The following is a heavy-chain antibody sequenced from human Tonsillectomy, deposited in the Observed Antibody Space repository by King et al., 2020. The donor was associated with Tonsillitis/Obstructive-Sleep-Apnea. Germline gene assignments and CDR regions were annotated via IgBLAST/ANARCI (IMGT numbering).Heavy chain of an antibody. V-gene: IGHV2-5*02. CDR2: TFWDDDK. CDR1: GFSLSTSGVG. CDR3: AHRVGYYASSGYYYDPRRVNAAFDI. J-gene: IGHJ3*02. D-gene: IGHD3-22*01. Sequence: TLKESCPTVVKPTQTLTLTCTFSGFSLSTSGVGVAWIRQPPEKALEWLGITFWDDDKRYSPSLMSRLTITKDTSKNQVVLTMTDMDPVDTATYYCAHRVGYYASSGYYYDPRRVNAAFDIWGQGTMVTVSS.